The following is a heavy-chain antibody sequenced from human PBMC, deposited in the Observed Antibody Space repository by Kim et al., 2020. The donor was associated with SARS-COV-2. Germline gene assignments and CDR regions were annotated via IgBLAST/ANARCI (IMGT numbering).Heavy chain of an antibody. V-gene: IGHV4-59*08. CDR3: ASGGFAGANNWYFDL. CDR2: IYYSGST. J-gene: IGHJ2*01. D-gene: IGHD3-16*01. Sequence: SETLSLTCTVSGGSISSYYWSWIRQPPGKGLEWIGYIYYSGSTNYNPSLKSRVTISVDTSKNQFSLKLSSVTAADTAVYYCASGGFAGANNWYFDLWGRGTLVTVSS. CDR1: GGSISSYY.